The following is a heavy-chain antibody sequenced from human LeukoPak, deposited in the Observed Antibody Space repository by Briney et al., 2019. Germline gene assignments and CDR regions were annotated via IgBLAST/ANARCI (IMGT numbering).Heavy chain of an antibody. Sequence: AGGSLRLSCAASGFTFSDYYMSWIRQAPVKGLEWVSYISSSGSTIYYADSVKGRFTISRDNAKNSLYLQMNSLRAEDTAVYYCARGSYYDFWSGYPSSYYFDYWGQGTLVTVSS. CDR2: ISSSGSTI. D-gene: IGHD3-3*01. J-gene: IGHJ4*02. V-gene: IGHV3-11*01. CDR1: GFTFSDYY. CDR3: ARGSYYDFWSGYPSSYYFDY.